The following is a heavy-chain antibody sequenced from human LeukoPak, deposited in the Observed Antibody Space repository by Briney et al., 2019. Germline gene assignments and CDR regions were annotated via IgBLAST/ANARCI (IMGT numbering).Heavy chain of an antibody. D-gene: IGHD3-10*01. Sequence: GGSLRLSCAASGFTFSGSAMHWVRQASGKGLEWVGRIRSKAYTYATAYAASVKGRFTISRDDSKNMAYLQMNSLKTEDTAVYYCTRHGSNSGSYPDYWGRGTLVTVSS. J-gene: IGHJ4*02. CDR3: TRHGSNSGSYPDY. CDR1: GFTFSGSA. V-gene: IGHV3-73*01. CDR2: IRSKAYTYAT.